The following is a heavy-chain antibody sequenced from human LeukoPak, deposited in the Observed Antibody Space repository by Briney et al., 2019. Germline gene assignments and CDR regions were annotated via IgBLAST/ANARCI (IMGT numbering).Heavy chain of an antibody. Sequence: SVKVSCKASGGTFISYAISWVRQAPGQGLEWMGGIIPIFGTANYAQKFQGRVTITADESTSTAYMELSSLRSEDTAVYYCASDMEPLRFLEWSQTKYYGMDVWGQGTTVTVSS. CDR1: GGTFISYA. CDR2: IIPIFGTA. CDR3: ASDMEPLRFLEWSQTKYYGMDV. D-gene: IGHD3-3*01. J-gene: IGHJ6*02. V-gene: IGHV1-69*13.